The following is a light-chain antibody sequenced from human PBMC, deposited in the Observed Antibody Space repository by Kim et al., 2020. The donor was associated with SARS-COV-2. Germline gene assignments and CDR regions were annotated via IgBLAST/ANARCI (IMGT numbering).Light chain of an antibody. CDR1: SSDVGNNNY. CDR2: DVT. CDR3: SSYTNNIWI. Sequence: GQSITISCTGTSSDVGNNNYVSWYQQHPDNVPKRIIYDVTNRPSGVSNRFSGSKSGNAASLTISSLQAEDEADYYCSSYTNNIWIFGGGTQLTVL. V-gene: IGLV2-14*03. J-gene: IGLJ2*01.